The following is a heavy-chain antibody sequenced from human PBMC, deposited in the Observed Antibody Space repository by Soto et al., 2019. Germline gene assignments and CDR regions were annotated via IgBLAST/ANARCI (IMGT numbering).Heavy chain of an antibody. CDR1: GGSISNHY. CDR3: TRANWYSEY. CDR2: IYYNGKT. Sequence: QVQLQESGPGLVKPSETLSLTCSVSGGSISNHYWSWIRQPPGKGLEWIGDIYYNGKTNYNPSLKSRVTMSVDTSRHQISLKLPTVTAADTAVYYCTRANWYSEYWGQGTLVTVSS. V-gene: IGHV4-59*11. D-gene: IGHD7-27*01. J-gene: IGHJ4*02.